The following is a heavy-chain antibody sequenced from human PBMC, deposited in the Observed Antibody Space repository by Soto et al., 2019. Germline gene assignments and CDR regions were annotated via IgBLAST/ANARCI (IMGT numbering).Heavy chain of an antibody. CDR3: ASGASRWYPYLFDS. Sequence: QAQVVQSGAEVRKPGSSVKLSCKASEGTFNSYAIAWVRQAPGQGLEWMGGIIPYYNTLNYAQKFQDRVTITADDSTNTVYMELSSLISDDTAVYFCASGASRWYPYLFDSWAQGTLVTVSS. J-gene: IGHJ4*02. V-gene: IGHV1-69*01. CDR2: IIPYYNTL. D-gene: IGHD6-13*01. CDR1: EGTFNSYA.